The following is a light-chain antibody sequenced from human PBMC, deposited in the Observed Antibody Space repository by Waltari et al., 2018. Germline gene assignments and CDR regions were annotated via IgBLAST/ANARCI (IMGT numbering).Light chain of an antibody. J-gene: IGKJ4*01. Sequence: EVVMTQSPATLSVSPGERATLSCRASQSIATDLAWYQPKPGQAPRLLIYHASTRATAIPARFRGSGSETDFTLTISGLQSEDSAVYYCQQYNRWPPLTFGGGTKVEI. CDR3: QQYNRWPPLT. CDR2: HAS. V-gene: IGKV3D-15*01. CDR1: QSIATD.